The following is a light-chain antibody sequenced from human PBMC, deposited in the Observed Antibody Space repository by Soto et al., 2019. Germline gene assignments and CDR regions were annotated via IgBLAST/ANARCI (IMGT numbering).Light chain of an antibody. J-gene: IGLJ3*02. V-gene: IGLV2-23*02. CDR3: CSYAGSSTWV. CDR2: DVS. Sequence: QSVLTQPASVSGSPGQSITISCTGTSSDVGSYNPVSWYQQRPGKAPKLMIYDVSKRPSGVSNRFSGSKSGNTASLTISGLQAEDEADYSCCSYAGSSTWVFGGGTKLTVL. CDR1: SSDVGSYNP.